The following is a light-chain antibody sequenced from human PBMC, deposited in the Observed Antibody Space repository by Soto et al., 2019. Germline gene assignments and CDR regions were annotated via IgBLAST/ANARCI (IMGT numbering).Light chain of an antibody. CDR1: KLGDKY. CDR3: QAWDSSTHVV. CDR2: QDS. J-gene: IGLJ2*01. V-gene: IGLV3-1*01. Sequence: SYELTQPPSVSVSPGQTASITCSGDKLGDKYACWYQQKPGQSPVLVIYQDSKRPSGIPERFSGSNSGNTATLTISGTQAMDEADYYCQAWDSSTHVVFGGGTKVTAL.